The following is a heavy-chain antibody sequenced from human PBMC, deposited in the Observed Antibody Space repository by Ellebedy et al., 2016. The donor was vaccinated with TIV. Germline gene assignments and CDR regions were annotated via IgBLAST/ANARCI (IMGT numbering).Heavy chain of an antibody. J-gene: IGHJ4*02. D-gene: IGHD6-19*01. CDR1: GYTFTSYG. V-gene: IGHV1-18*01. CDR3: ARVGIAVAGQASTFFDY. Sequence: AASVKVSCKASGYTFTSYGISWARQAPGQGLEWMGWISAYNGNTNYAQKLQGRVTMTTDTSTSTAYMELRSLRSDDTAVYYCARVGIAVAGQASTFFDYWGQGTLVTVSS. CDR2: ISAYNGNT.